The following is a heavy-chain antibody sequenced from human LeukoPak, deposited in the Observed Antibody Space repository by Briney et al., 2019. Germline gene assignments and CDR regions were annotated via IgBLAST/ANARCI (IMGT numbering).Heavy chain of an antibody. V-gene: IGHV3-7*01. Sequence: GGSLRLSCAASGFTFSRYWMSWVRQAPGKGLEWVANIKQDGSEKYYVDSVKGRFTISRDNAKNSMYLQMNSLRAEDTAVYYCARETKGADIVVVPTPFDAFDLWGQGTMVTVSS. CDR2: IKQDGSEK. J-gene: IGHJ3*01. CDR1: GFTFSRYW. D-gene: IGHD2-2*01. CDR3: ARETKGADIVVVPTPFDAFDL.